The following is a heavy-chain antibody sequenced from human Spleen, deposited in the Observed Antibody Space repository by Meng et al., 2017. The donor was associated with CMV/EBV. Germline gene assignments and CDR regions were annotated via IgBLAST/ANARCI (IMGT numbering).Heavy chain of an antibody. J-gene: IGHJ6*02. Sequence: GESLKISCAASGFTFSSYAMHWVRQAPGKGLEWVAIISYDGSNEYYADSVKGRFTISRDNSKNTLYLQMNSLRAEDTAVYYCARDSGSVNYNYFYHGMDVWGQGTTVTVSS. CDR2: ISYDGSNE. CDR1: GFTFSSYA. V-gene: IGHV3-30*04. D-gene: IGHD3-10*01. CDR3: ARDSGSVNYNYFYHGMDV.